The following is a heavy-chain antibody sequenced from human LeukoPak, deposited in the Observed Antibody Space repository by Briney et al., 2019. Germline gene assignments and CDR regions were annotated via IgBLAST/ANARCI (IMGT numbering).Heavy chain of an antibody. CDR2: ISVYNVDT. CDR1: GYTFTSYG. CDR3: ARVVVVAATEVPYYFDY. J-gene: IGHJ4*02. V-gene: IGHV1-18*01. Sequence: ASVKVSCKASGYTFTSYGITWVRQAPGQGLECMGWISVYNVDTHYAQNLQGRVTMTADTSTNTAYMELRSLRSDDTAVYFCARVVVVAATEVPYYFDYWGQGTLVTVSS. D-gene: IGHD2-15*01.